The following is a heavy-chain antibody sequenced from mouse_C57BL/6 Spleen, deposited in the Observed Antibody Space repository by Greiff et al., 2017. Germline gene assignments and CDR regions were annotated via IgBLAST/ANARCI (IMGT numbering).Heavy chain of an antibody. J-gene: IGHJ4*01. CDR3: ARPVMDY. CDR1: GFTFRDYY. V-gene: IGHV5-12*01. CDR2: ISNGGGST. Sequence: EVMLVESGGGLVQPGGSLKLSCAASGFTFRDYYMYWVRQTPEKRLEWVAYISNGGGSTYYPDTVKGRFTISRDNAKNTLYLQMSRLKSEDTAMYYCARPVMDYWGQGTSVTVSS.